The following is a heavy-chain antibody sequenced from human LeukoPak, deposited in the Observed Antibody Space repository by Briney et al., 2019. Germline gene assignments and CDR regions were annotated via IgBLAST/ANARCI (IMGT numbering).Heavy chain of an antibody. CDR1: GFTVSSNY. CDR2: ISSSSYI. Sequence: GGSLRLSCAASGFTVSSNYMSWVRQAPGKVLEWVSSISSSSYIYYADSVKGRFTISRDNAKNSLYLQMNSLRAEDTAVYYCARELTTEAFDVWGQGTMVTVSS. D-gene: IGHD4-11*01. CDR3: ARELTTEAFDV. J-gene: IGHJ3*01. V-gene: IGHV3-69-1*01.